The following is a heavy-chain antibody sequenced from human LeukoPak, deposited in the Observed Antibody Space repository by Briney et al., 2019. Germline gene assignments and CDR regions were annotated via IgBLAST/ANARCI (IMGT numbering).Heavy chain of an antibody. V-gene: IGHV4-39*07. Sequence: SETLSLTCTVSGGSISSSSYYWGWIRQPPGKGLEWIGSIYYSGSTYYNPSLKSRVTISVDTSKNQFSLKLSSVTAADTAVYYCAIQHVVLHKWTTVTTDYWGQGTLVTVSS. D-gene: IGHD4-17*01. CDR1: GGSISSSSYY. CDR3: AIQHVVLHKWTTVTTDY. J-gene: IGHJ4*02. CDR2: IYYSGST.